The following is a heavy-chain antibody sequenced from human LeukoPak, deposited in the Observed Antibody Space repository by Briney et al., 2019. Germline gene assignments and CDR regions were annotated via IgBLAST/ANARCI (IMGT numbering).Heavy chain of an antibody. CDR3: ARNENSGWGYFDY. V-gene: IGHV3-23*01. CDR1: RFTFNSSA. CDR2: IGGRNGIT. J-gene: IGHJ4*02. D-gene: IGHD5-12*01. Sequence: PWGSLTPTCAASRFTFNSSAMCWVRQAPGKGLECGSVIGGRNGITIYVGSVKGRFTISRDNSKDTLYLQMDSLRAEDTAVYYCARNENSGWGYFDYWGQGTLVTVSS.